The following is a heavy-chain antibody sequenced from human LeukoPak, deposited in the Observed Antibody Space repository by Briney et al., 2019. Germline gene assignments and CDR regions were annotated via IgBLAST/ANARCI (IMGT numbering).Heavy chain of an antibody. Sequence: KSSQTLSLTCAVSGGSISSDGYSWSWIRQPPGKGLEWIGHIYHGGSTYHNPSLKSRVTMSVDRSKNQFSLRLSSATPADTAVYYCARDGSASYGMDVWGKGTTVTVSS. J-gene: IGHJ6*04. CDR3: ARDGSASYGMDV. CDR2: IYHGGST. CDR1: GGSISSDGYS. D-gene: IGHD3-10*01. V-gene: IGHV4-30-2*01.